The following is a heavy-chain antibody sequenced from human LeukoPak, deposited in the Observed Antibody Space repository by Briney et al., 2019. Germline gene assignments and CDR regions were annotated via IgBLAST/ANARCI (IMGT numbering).Heavy chain of an antibody. Sequence: PGGSLRLSCAASGFTFSGSAMHWVRQASGKGLEWVGRIRSKANGYTTAYGASVKGRFTISRDDSQRATYVQMNSLKIEDTAVHYCTRLAGGDAFDIWGPGTMVTVSS. V-gene: IGHV3-73*01. CDR3: TRLAGGDAFDI. D-gene: IGHD2-15*01. CDR1: GFTFSGSA. J-gene: IGHJ3*02. CDR2: IRSKANGYTT.